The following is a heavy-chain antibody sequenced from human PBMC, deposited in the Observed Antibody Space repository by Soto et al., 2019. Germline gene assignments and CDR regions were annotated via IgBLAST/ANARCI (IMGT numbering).Heavy chain of an antibody. CDR1: GFTFSTYG. CDR3: GRDGALEDTAVVDS. V-gene: IGHV3-33*01. J-gene: IGHJ4*02. CDR2: IWYDGSNK. D-gene: IGHD5-18*01. Sequence: QVQLVESGGGVVQPGKSLRLSCAASGFTFSTYGMHWVRQAPGKGLEWVAVIWYDGSNKYHGDSLKGRFTISRDNSKSPLYLQITNPTAEATAVYYGGRDGALEDTAVVDSWGQGTLVTVSS.